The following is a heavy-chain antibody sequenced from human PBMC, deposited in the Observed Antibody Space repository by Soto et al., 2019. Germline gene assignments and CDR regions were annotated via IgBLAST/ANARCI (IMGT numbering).Heavy chain of an antibody. J-gene: IGHJ2*01. CDR1: GFTFSSYS. CDR3: AREFHYYDSSGYYYSRYFDL. CDR2: ISSSSSYI. V-gene: IGHV3-21*01. Sequence: GGALRLSCAASGFTFSSYSMNWVRQAPGKGLEWVSSISSSSSYIYYADSVKGRFTISRDNAKNSLYLQMNSLRAEDTAVYYCAREFHYYDSSGYYYSRYFDLWGRGTLVTVSS. D-gene: IGHD3-22*01.